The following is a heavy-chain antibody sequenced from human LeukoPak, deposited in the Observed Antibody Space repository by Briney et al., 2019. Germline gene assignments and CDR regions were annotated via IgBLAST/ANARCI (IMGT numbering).Heavy chain of an antibody. V-gene: IGHV3-7*01. D-gene: IGHD4-11*01. Sequence: PGGSLRLSCAASGFPFSSYWMSCVRQAPGKGLEWVANIKQDGGETCYADSVEDRNTISRDNAKNSRYLEMNSLKAEGTTVYYCTREDHSNYNYWGQGTLVTVSS. CDR2: IKQDGGET. J-gene: IGHJ4*02. CDR1: GFPFSSYW. CDR3: TREDHSNYNY.